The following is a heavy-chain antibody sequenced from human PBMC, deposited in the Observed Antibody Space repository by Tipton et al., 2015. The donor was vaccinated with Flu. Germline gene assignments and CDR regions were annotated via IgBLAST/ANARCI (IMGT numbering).Heavy chain of an antibody. Sequence: TLSLTCTVSGGSISSSSYYWGWIRQPPGKGLEWIGSIYYSGSTYYNPSLKSRVTISVDTSKNQFSLKLSPVTAADTAVYYCARLQTRWAFDIWGQGTMVTVSS. CDR1: GGSISSSSYY. J-gene: IGHJ3*02. CDR3: ARLQTRWAFDI. V-gene: IGHV4-39*07. CDR2: IYYSGST. D-gene: IGHD5-24*01.